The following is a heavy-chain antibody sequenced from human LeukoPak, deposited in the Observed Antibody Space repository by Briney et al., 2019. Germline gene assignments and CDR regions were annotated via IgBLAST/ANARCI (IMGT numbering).Heavy chain of an antibody. CDR1: GGTFSSYA. Sequence: ASVKVSCTASGGTFSSYAISWVRQAPGQGLEWMGIINPSGGSTSYAQKFQGRVTMTRDTSTSTVYMELSSLRSEDTAVYYCARHAYSGYEGDFDYWGQGTLVTVSS. D-gene: IGHD5-12*01. CDR3: ARHAYSGYEGDFDY. J-gene: IGHJ4*02. V-gene: IGHV1-46*01. CDR2: INPSGGST.